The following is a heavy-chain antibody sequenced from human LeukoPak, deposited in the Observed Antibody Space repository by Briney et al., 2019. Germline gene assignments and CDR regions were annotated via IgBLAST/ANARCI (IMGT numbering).Heavy chain of an antibody. CDR1: GYTFTNYY. CDR2: INPGGGGT. J-gene: IGHJ4*02. V-gene: IGHV1-46*01. CDR3: AREIGPRQLHLWGSAFDY. Sequence: GASVKVSCKASGYTFTNYYMHWVRQAPGQGLEWMGIINPGGGGTSYAQKFQGRLTMTRDTSTTTVYMELSSLRSEDTAMYYCAREIGPRQLHLWGSAFDYWGQGTLVTVSS. D-gene: IGHD5-18*01.